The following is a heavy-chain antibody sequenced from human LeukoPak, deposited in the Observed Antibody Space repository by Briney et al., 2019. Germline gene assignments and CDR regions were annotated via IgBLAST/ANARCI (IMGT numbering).Heavy chain of an antibody. CDR3: ARDWYGAAHDY. D-gene: IGHD6-6*01. V-gene: IGHV1-46*01. Sequence: ASVKVSCKASGGTFSSYAIGWVRQAPGQGLEWMGIINPSGGSTSYAQKFQGRVTMTRDTSTSTVYMELSSPRSEDTAVYYCARDWYGAAHDYWGQGTLVTVSS. CDR1: GGTFSSYA. CDR2: INPSGGST. J-gene: IGHJ4*02.